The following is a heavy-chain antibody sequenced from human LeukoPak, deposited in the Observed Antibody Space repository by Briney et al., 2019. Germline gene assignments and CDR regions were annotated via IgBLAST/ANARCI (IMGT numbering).Heavy chain of an antibody. CDR2: IYSSGNT. V-gene: IGHV4-31*03. CDR3: ARAMIIATSFDY. D-gene: IGHD3-22*01. Sequence: SETLSLTCTVSRGSVSSGGFPWGWIRHHPGKGLEWIGYIYSSGNTYYNPSLKSRVTISLDTSKNQFSLRLSSVTAADTAVYYCARAMIIATSFDYWGQGTLVTVSS. J-gene: IGHJ4*02. CDR1: RGSVSSGGFP.